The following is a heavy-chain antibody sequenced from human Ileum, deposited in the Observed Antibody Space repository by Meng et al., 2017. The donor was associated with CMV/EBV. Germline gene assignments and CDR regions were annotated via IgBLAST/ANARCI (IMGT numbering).Heavy chain of an antibody. V-gene: IGHV3-21*01. J-gene: IGHJ6*02. Sequence: GESLKISCAASGFTFNRYSMNWVRQVLGKGLKWVSSISSSSSYIYYADSVKGRFTISRDNAKNSLYLQLNSLRAEDTAVYYCARGGASDYYYYGLDVWGQGTTVTVSS. CDR2: ISSSSSYI. CDR1: GFTFNRYS. CDR3: ARGGASDYYYYGLDV. D-gene: IGHD1-26*01.